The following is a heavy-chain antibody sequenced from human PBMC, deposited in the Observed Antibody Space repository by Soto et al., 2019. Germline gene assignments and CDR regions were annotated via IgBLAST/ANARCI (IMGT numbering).Heavy chain of an antibody. CDR2: IYPGDSDT. J-gene: IGHJ5*02. Sequence: PGESLKISCKGSGYSFTSYWIGWVRQMPGKGLEWMGIIYPGDSDTRYSPSFQGQVTISADKSISTAYLQWSSLKASDTAMYYCARLPGGFCRGGSCYRSTGFDPGGKGSVVTVPS. V-gene: IGHV5-51*01. CDR1: GYSFTSYW. CDR3: ARLPGGFCRGGSCYRSTGFDP. D-gene: IGHD2-15*01.